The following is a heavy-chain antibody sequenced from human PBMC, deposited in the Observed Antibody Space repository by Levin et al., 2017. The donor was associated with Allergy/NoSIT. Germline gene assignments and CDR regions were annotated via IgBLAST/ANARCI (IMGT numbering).Heavy chain of an antibody. Sequence: GGSLRLSCTGSGFTFGDYAMSWVRQAPGKGLEWVGFIRNKAHGGTTEYAPSVKGKLTISRDDSKSISYLQMNSLKHEDTAVYFCARGGPPNYEYNWGSYRDGYFDYWGQGTLVTVSS. V-gene: IGHV3-49*04. D-gene: IGHD3-16*02. CDR1: GFTFGDYA. CDR3: ARGGPPNYEYNWGSYRDGYFDY. J-gene: IGHJ4*02. CDR2: IRNKAHGGTT.